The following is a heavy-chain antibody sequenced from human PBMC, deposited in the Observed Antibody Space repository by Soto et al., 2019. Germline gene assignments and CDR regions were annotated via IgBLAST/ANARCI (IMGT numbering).Heavy chain of an antibody. CDR3: ARDRGGITVAANPLGEWFDP. Sequence: QVQLQESGPGLVKPSETLSLTCTVSGVSIANFFWSWIRQPPGKGLEWIGCMSQGGTTTYNPSLKVRATISVDTSKNQLSLKLTSVTAADTAMYYCARDRGGITVAANPLGEWFDPWGPGTLVTVSS. J-gene: IGHJ5*02. V-gene: IGHV4-59*08. CDR1: GVSIANFF. D-gene: IGHD6-19*01. CDR2: MSQGGTT.